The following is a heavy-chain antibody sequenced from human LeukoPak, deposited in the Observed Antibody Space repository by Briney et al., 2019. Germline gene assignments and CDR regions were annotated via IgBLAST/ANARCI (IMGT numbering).Heavy chain of an antibody. CDR3: ATGGAERYSYANWFDP. J-gene: IGHJ5*02. CDR1: GYTLTELS. V-gene: IGHV1-24*01. Sequence: ASVKVSCKVSGYTLTELSMHWVRQAPGKGLEWMGGFDPEDGETIYAQKFQGRVTMTEYTSTDTAYMELSSLRSEDTAVYYCATGGAERYSYANWFDPWGQGTLVTVSS. CDR2: FDPEDGET. D-gene: IGHD5-18*01.